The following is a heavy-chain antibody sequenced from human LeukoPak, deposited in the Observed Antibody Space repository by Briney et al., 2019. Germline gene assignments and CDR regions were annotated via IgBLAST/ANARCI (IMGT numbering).Heavy chain of an antibody. CDR2: INPNSGDT. CDR3: ARDRLTMVRGVIINPLDY. CDR1: GYTFTGYY. D-gene: IGHD3-10*01. J-gene: IGHJ4*02. Sequence: ASVKVSCKASGYTFTGYYVHWVRQAPGQGLEWMGRINPNSGDTNYAQKFQGRVTMTRDTSISTAYMELSRLRSDDTAVYYCARDRLTMVRGVIINPLDYWGQGTLVTVSP. V-gene: IGHV1-2*06.